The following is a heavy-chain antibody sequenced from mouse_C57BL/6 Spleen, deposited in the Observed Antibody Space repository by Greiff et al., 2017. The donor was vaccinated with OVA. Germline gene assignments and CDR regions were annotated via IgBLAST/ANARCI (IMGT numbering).Heavy chain of an antibody. CDR2: IDPENGDT. J-gene: IGHJ2*01. CDR1: GFNIKDDY. CDR3: TTLGWIFDY. D-gene: IGHD2-3*01. V-gene: IGHV14-4*01. Sequence: VQLQQSGAELVRPGASVKLSCTASGFNIKDDYMHWVKQKPEQGLEWIGWIDPENGDTEYASKFQGKATITADTSSNTAYLQLSSLTSEDTAVYYCTTLGWIFDYWGQGTTLTVSS.